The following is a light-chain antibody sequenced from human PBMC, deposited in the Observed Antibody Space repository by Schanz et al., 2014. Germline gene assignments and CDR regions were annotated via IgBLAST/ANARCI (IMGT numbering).Light chain of an antibody. Sequence: QSVLTQPASVSGSPGQSITISCTGTSSDVGGYNYVSWYQQHPGKAPKLMIYDVTNRPSGVSNRFSGSKSGNTASLTISGLQAEDEGDYYCGSYTTSINYVFGTGTKLTVL. V-gene: IGLV2-14*01. J-gene: IGLJ1*01. CDR1: SSDVGGYNY. CDR2: DVT. CDR3: GSYTTSINYV.